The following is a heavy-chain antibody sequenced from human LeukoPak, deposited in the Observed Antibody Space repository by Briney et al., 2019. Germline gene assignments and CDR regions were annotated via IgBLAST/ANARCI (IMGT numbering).Heavy chain of an antibody. CDR1: GGSISSGGYS. J-gene: IGHJ4*02. CDR2: IYHSGST. D-gene: IGHD6-13*01. CDR3: ARRDYGSSWD. Sequence: SQTLSLTCAVSGGSISSGGYSWSWIRQPPGKGLEWIGYIYHSGSTYYNPSLKSRVTISVDTSKNQFSLKLSSVTAADTAVYYCARRDYGSSWDWGQGTLVTVSS. V-gene: IGHV4-30-2*03.